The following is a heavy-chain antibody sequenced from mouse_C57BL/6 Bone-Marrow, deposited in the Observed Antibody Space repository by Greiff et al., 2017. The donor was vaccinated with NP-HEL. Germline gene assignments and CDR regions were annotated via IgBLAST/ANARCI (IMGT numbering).Heavy chain of an antibody. J-gene: IGHJ3*01. CDR3: TAGDYDYDPAWFAY. Sequence: EVQLQQSGAELVRPGASVKLSCTASGFNIKDDYMHWVKQRPEQGLEWIGWIDPENGGTAYASKFQGKAIITADTSSKTAYLQLTSLASEDTAVYYCTAGDYDYDPAWFAYGGQGTLVTVSA. D-gene: IGHD2-4*01. CDR2: IDPENGGT. CDR1: GFNIKDDY. V-gene: IGHV14-4*01.